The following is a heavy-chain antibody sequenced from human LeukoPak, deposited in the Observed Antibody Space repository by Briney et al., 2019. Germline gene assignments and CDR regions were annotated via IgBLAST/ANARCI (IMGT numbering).Heavy chain of an antibody. D-gene: IGHD3-10*01. CDR2: ISYDGSNK. Sequence: GGSLRLSCAASGFTFSRYGMHWVRQAPGKGLEWVAVISYDGSNKNYANSVKGRFTISRDNSKNTPYLQMNSLRAEDTAVYYCAKDLLWFGEHGAFDIWGQGTMVTVSS. CDR3: AKDLLWFGEHGAFDI. J-gene: IGHJ3*02. CDR1: GFTFSRYG. V-gene: IGHV3-30*18.